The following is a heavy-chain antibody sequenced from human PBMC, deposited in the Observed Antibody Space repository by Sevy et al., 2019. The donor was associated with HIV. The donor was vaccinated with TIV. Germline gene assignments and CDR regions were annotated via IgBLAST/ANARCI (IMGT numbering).Heavy chain of an antibody. D-gene: IGHD3-16*02. CDR2: ISYDGSNK. V-gene: IGHV3-30-3*01. J-gene: IGHJ4*02. CDR3: ARDGPGVVWGSYRFHYFDY. CDR1: GFTFSSYA. Sequence: GEPLKISCAASGFTFSSYAMHWVRQAPGKGLEWVAVISYDGSNKYYADSVKGRFTISRDNSKNTLYLQMNSLRAEDTAVYYCARDGPGVVWGSYRFHYFDYWGQGTLVTVSS.